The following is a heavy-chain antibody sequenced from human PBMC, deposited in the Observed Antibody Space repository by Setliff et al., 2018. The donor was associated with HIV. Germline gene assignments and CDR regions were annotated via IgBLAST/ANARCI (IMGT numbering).Heavy chain of an antibody. Sequence: ASETLSLTCAVYGESLSPYFWSWIRQTPGKGLEWIGEINHSGSSYYNPSLKSRVTLSVDTSKNQFSLNLTSMTAADTAVYYCARGLGMVEATTPFDYWGQGTLVTVSS. CDR3: ARGLGMVEATTPFDY. CDR1: GESLSPYF. CDR2: INHSGSS. D-gene: IGHD1-26*01. V-gene: IGHV4-34*01. J-gene: IGHJ4*02.